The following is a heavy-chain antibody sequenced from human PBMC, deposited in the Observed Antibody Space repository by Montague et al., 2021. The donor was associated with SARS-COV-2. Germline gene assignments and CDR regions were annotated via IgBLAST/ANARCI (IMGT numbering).Heavy chain of an antibody. Sequence: SETLSPTCAAHGGSFSTYSWNWIRQPPGKVLEWIGEIHPGGSTNYNPFLKSRVTISADTSKNQFALKLTSVAAADTAVFYCARLGDGVVPSPILGVVPYYSYYYMDVWGKGTTVTVSS. V-gene: IGHV4-34*01. CDR2: IHPGGST. CDR1: GGSFSTYS. J-gene: IGHJ6*03. D-gene: IGHD2-15*01. CDR3: ARLGDGVVPSPILGVVPYYSYYYMDV.